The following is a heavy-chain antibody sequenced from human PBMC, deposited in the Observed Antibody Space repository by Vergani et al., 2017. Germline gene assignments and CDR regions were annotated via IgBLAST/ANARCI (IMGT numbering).Heavy chain of an antibody. Sequence: EVQLVESGGGLVQRGGSLRLSCAASGFTFSDFSMSWVRQAPGKGLEWVAFIGSSGPYINYADSVKGRFIISRDNTNNSLFLQLRSLRAEDAAVYYCARDCTSGGCPDNYGMDVWGQGATVTVSS. D-gene: IGHD2-8*01. CDR3: ARDCTSGGCPDNYGMDV. V-gene: IGHV3-21*06. CDR1: GFTFSDFS. J-gene: IGHJ6*02. CDR2: IGSSGPYI.